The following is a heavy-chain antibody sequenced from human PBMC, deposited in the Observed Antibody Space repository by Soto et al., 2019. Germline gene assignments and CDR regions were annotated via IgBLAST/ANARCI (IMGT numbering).Heavy chain of an antibody. D-gene: IGHD2-21*02. J-gene: IGHJ6*02. V-gene: IGHV5-51*01. CDR2: IYPGDSDT. Sequence: GESLKIFCKGSGYSFTSYWIGWVRQMPGKGLEWMGIIYPGDSDTRYSPSFQGQVTIPADKSIITAYLQWSSLKASDTAMYYCARLHRSGGDYWDDYYYGMDVWGQGTTVTVSS. CDR1: GYSFTSYW. CDR3: ARLHRSGGDYWDDYYYGMDV.